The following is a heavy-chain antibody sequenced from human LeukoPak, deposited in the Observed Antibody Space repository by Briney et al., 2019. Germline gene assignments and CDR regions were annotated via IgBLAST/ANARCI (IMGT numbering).Heavy chain of an antibody. Sequence: SETLSLTCAVSGDSFSSHYWTWIRQPPGKGLEWIGYISYIGSTNYNPSLKSRLTISIDTSKNQFPLKLSSVTAADTAVYYCARDLVTVTKGFDIWGQGTMVSVSS. CDR2: ISYIGST. CDR1: GDSFSSHY. J-gene: IGHJ3*02. V-gene: IGHV4-59*11. CDR3: ARDLVTVTKGFDI. D-gene: IGHD4-17*01.